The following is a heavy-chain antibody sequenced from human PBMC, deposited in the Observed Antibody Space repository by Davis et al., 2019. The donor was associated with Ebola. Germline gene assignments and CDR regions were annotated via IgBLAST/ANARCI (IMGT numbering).Heavy chain of an antibody. Sequence: ASVQVSCKASGYTFTSYGISWVRQAPGQGLEWMGWISAYNGNTNYAQKLQGRVTMTTDTSTSTAYMELTSLRSDDTAVYYCARYLVVAATPDYWGQGTLVTVSS. D-gene: IGHD2-15*01. CDR2: ISAYNGNT. J-gene: IGHJ4*02. CDR3: ARYLVVAATPDY. V-gene: IGHV1-18*01. CDR1: GYTFTSYG.